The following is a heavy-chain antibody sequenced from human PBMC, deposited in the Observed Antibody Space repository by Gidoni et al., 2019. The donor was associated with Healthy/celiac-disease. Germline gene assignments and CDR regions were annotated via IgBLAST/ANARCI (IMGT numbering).Heavy chain of an antibody. V-gene: IGHV4-39*01. Sequence: QLQLQESGPGLVTPSETLSLTCTVSGGSISSSSYYWGWIRQPPGKRLEWIGSIYYSGSTYYNPSLKSRVTISVDTSKNQFSLKLSSVTAADTAVYYCASHFKTTYYYDSSGPADYWGQGTLVTVSS. CDR3: ASHFKTTYYYDSSGPADY. D-gene: IGHD3-22*01. J-gene: IGHJ4*02. CDR2: IYYSGST. CDR1: GGSISSSSYY.